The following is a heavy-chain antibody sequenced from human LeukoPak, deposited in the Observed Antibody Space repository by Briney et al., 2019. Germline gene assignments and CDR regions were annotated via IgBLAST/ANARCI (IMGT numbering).Heavy chain of an antibody. CDR2: ISWNSGSI. D-gene: IGHD7-27*01. V-gene: IGHV3-9*01. CDR1: GFTFDDYA. Sequence: PGGSLRLSCAASGFTFDDYAMHWVRQAPGKGLEWVSGISWNSGSIGYADSVKGRFTISRDSAKNSLYLQMNSLRAEDTALYYCAKEVANWRIGASWFDPWGQGTLVTVSS. J-gene: IGHJ5*02. CDR3: AKEVANWRIGASWFDP.